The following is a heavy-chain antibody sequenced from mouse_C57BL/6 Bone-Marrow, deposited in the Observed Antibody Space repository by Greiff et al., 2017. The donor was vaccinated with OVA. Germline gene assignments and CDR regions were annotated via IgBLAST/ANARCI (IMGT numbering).Heavy chain of an antibody. V-gene: IGHV5-4*03. CDR1: GFTFSSYA. CDR2: ISDGGSYT. D-gene: IGHD1-1*01. CDR3: ARAYYYGSSYYTMDY. J-gene: IGHJ4*01. Sequence: EVMLVESGGGLVKPGGSLKLSCAASGFTFSSYAMSWVRQTPEKRLEWVATISDGGSYTYYPDNVKGRFTISRDNAKNNLYLQMSHLTSEDTAMYYCARAYYYGSSYYTMDYWGQGTSVTVSS.